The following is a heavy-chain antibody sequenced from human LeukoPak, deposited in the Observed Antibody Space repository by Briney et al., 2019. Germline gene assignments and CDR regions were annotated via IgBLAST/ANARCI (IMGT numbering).Heavy chain of an antibody. J-gene: IGHJ5*02. D-gene: IGHD1-26*01. CDR1: GGSISSSSYY. Sequence: SETLSLTCSVSGGSISSSSYYWGWIRQPPGKGLEWIGNIYYGGSTYYNPPLKSRVTISVDTSKNQFFLKLSSVTAADTAVYYCARQSLVGATTGWFDPWGQGTLVTVSS. V-gene: IGHV4-39*01. CDR2: IYYGGST. CDR3: ARQSLVGATTGWFDP.